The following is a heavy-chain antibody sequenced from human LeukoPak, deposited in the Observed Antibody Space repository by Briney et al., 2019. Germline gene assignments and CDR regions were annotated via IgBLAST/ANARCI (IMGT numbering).Heavy chain of an antibody. J-gene: IGHJ6*02. CDR3: ARGAGYGSGEGGMDV. V-gene: IGHV1-46*01. D-gene: IGHD3-10*01. Sequence: ASVKVSCKASGYTFTRYYMSWVRQAPGQGLEWMGMINPSSENTTYAQRFQGRVTMTRDTSTSTVYMELSSLRSEDTAVYYCARGAGYGSGEGGMDVWGQGTTVTVSS. CDR1: GYTFTRYY. CDR2: INPSSENT.